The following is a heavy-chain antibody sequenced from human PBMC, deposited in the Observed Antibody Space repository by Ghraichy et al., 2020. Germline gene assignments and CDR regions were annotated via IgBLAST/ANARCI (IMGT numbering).Heavy chain of an antibody. V-gene: IGHV3-48*02. CDR3: ARERDCSSTTCFYYYYYGLDV. J-gene: IGHJ6*02. Sequence: LSLTCAASGFTFSDYSMNWVRQAPGKGLEWVSYISGSSSTIFYADSVKGRFTISRDNAKNSLYLQMNSLRDEDTAVYYCARERDCSSTTCFYYYYYGLDVWGQGTTVTVSS. D-gene: IGHD2-2*01. CDR2: ISGSSSTI. CDR1: GFTFSDYS.